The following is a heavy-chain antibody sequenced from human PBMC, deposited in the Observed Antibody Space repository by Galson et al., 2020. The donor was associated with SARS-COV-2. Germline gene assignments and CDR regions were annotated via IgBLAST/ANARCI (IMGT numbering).Heavy chain of an antibody. D-gene: IGHD1-1*01. CDR3: ARGKFMGSTSDNFDH. J-gene: IGHJ4*02. CDR2: ISPNTGGT. CDR1: GFNLTGFY. V-gene: IGHV1-2*02. Sequence: GESLKISCKASGFNLTGFYLHWVRQAPGQGLEWMGWISPNTGGTNYAQKFQGRVLMTRDTSISTAYMELSRLRSDDTAVYYCARGKFMGSTSDNFDHWGQGTLVAVSS.